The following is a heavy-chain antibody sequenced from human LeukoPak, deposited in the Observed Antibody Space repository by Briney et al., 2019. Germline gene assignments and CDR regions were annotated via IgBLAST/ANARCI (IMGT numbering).Heavy chain of an antibody. J-gene: IGHJ5*02. V-gene: IGHV1-69-2*01. CDR3: ASGIAAAGT. D-gene: IGHD6-13*01. CDR2: VDPEDGET. CDR1: GYTFTDYY. Sequence: ASVKVSCKVSGYTFTDYYMHWVQQAPGNGLEWMGLVDPEDGETIYAERFQGRVTITADTSTDTAYMELSSLRSEDTAVYYCASGIAAAGTWGQGTLVTVSS.